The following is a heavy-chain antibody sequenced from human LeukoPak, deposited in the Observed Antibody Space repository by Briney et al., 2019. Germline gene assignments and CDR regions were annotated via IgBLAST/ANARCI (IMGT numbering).Heavy chain of an antibody. D-gene: IGHD6-13*01. CDR2: IYYSGST. V-gene: IGHV4-59*01. CDR1: SGSISTYY. CDR3: ARAVGGSSSWYSLYYYYMDV. J-gene: IGHJ6*03. Sequence: SETLSLTCTVSSGSISTYYWSWIRQPPGKGLEWIGYIYYSGSTNYNPSLKSRVTISVDTSKNQFSLKLSSVTAADTAVYYCARAVGGSSSWYSLYYYYMDVWGKGTTVTVSS.